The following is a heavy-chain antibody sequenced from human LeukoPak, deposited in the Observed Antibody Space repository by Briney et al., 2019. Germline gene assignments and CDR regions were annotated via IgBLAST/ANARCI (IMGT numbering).Heavy chain of an antibody. V-gene: IGHV1-2*02. CDR1: GYTFTGYY. CDR3: ARDKGGYNWNGINDY. CDR2: INPNSGGT. J-gene: IGHJ4*02. D-gene: IGHD1-20*01. Sequence: ASVKVSCKASGYTFTGYYMRWVRQAPGQGLEWMGWINPNSGGTNYAQKFQGRVTMTRDTSISTAYMELSRLRSDDTAVYYCARDKGGYNWNGINDYWGQGTLVTVSS.